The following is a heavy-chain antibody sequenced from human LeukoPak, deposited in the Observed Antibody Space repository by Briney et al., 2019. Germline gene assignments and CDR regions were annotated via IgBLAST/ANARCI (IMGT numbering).Heavy chain of an antibody. CDR2: IKQDGSEK. Sequence: HGGSLRLSCAASGFTFSSYWMSWVRQAPGKGLEWVANIKQDGSEKYYVDSVKGRFTISRDNAKNSLYLQMNSLRAEDTAVYYCARDMTTVTLTYYYYYYMDVWGKGTTVTVSS. CDR1: GFTFSSYW. D-gene: IGHD4-17*01. V-gene: IGHV3-7*01. J-gene: IGHJ6*03. CDR3: ARDMTTVTLTYYYYYYMDV.